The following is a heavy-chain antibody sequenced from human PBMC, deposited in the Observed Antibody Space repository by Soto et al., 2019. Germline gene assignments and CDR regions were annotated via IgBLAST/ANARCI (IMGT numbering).Heavy chain of an antibody. CDR3: ARHVKGRSGNDYGGNSLDY. D-gene: IGHD4-17*01. Sequence: QLQLQESGPGLVKPSETLSLTCTVSGGSISSSSYYWGWIRQPPGKGLEWIGSIYYSGSTYYNPSLKSRVTISVDTSKNQFSLKLSSVTAADTAVYYCARHVKGRSGNDYGGNSLDYWGQGTLVTVSS. CDR2: IYYSGST. J-gene: IGHJ4*02. CDR1: GGSISSSSYY. V-gene: IGHV4-39*01.